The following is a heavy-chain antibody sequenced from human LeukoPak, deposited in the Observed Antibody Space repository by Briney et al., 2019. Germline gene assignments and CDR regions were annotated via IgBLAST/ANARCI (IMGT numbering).Heavy chain of an antibody. CDR2: IGTAGDT. J-gene: IGHJ3*02. D-gene: IGHD2-2*01. Sequence: GGSLRLSCAASGFTFSSYDMHWVRQATGKGLEWVSVIGTAGDTYYPGSVKGRFTISRENAKNSLYLQMNSLRAGDTAVYYCARVYQGGAFDIWGQGTMVTVSS. V-gene: IGHV3-13*01. CDR1: GFTFSSYD. CDR3: ARVYQGGAFDI.